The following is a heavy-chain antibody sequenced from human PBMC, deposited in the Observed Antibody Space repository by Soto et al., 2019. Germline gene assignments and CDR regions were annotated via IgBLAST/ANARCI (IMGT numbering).Heavy chain of an antibody. CDR1: GFTFSSYS. V-gene: IGHV3-48*01. CDR3: AKDLGTVVTRPRYGMDV. CDR2: ISSSSSTI. D-gene: IGHD2-21*02. J-gene: IGHJ6*02. Sequence: PGGSLRLSCAASGFTFSSYSMNWVRQAPGKGLEWVSYISSSSSTIYYADFVKGGFTISRDNSKNTLYLQMNSLRAEDTAVYYCAKDLGTVVTRPRYGMDVWGQGTTVNGSS.